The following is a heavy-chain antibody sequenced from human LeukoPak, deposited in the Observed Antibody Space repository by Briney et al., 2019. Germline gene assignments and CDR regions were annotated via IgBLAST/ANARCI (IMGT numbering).Heavy chain of an antibody. J-gene: IGHJ4*02. V-gene: IGHV3-48*03. Sequence: QPGGSLRLSCAASGFSLRSSEMNWVRQAPGKGPEWVAHINSADNVEYYTDSVRGRFTMSRDSAKNTLYLQMNSLRAEDTAVYYCARPVDDSSGWGFFDYWGQGTLVTVSS. CDR3: ARPVDDSSGWGFFDY. CDR1: GFSLRSSE. D-gene: IGHD6-19*01. CDR2: INSADNVE.